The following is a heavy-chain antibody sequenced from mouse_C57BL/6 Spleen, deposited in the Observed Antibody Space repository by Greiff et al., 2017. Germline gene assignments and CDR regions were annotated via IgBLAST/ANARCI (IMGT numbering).Heavy chain of an antibody. J-gene: IGHJ2*01. Sequence: VKLQESGPELVKPGASVKISCKASGYAFSSSWMNWVKQRPGKGLEWIGRIYPGDGDTNYNGKFKGKATLTADKSSSTAYMQLSSLTSEDSAVYFCAREKTAQATVDYWGQGTTLTVSS. CDR2: IYPGDGDT. CDR1: GYAFSSSW. V-gene: IGHV1-82*01. CDR3: AREKTAQATVDY. D-gene: IGHD3-2*02.